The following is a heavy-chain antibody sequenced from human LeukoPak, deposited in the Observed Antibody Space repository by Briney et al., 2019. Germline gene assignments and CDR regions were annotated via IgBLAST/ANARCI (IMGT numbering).Heavy chain of an antibody. CDR3: ARRSSGMAF. D-gene: IGHD1-26*01. CDR2: IYPGDSDT. V-gene: IGHV5-51*01. Sequence: ESLTISCRGSGYSFTSYWIAWVRQMPGKGLEWMGIIYPGDSDTTYSPSFQGQVTISADKSISTAYLQWSSLKTSDAAIYYCARRSSGMAFWGQGTTVTVSS. CDR1: GYSFTSYW. J-gene: IGHJ6*02.